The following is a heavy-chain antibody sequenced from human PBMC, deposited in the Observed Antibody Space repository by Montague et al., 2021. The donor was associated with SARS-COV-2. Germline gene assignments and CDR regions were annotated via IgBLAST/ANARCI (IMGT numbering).Heavy chain of an antibody. CDR2: IYYSGST. D-gene: IGHD6-19*01. V-gene: IGHV4-59*08. CDR3: ARQSGRVWGIAVAGAFDY. Sequence: SETLFLTCTVSGGSISSYYWSWIRQPPGQGLEWIGYIYYSGSTNXNPSLKSRVTISVDTSKNQFSLKLSSVTAADTAVYYCARQSGRVWGIAVAGAFDYWGQGTLVTVSS. CDR1: GGSISSYY. J-gene: IGHJ4*02.